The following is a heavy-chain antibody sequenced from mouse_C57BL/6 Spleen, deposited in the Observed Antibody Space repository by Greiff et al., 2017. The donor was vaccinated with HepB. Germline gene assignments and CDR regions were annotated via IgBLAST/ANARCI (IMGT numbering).Heavy chain of an antibody. J-gene: IGHJ1*03. CDR1: GFTFSDYY. CDR2: ISNGGGST. D-gene: IGHD1-1*01. V-gene: IGHV5-12*01. Sequence: EVKLVESGGGLVQPGGSLKLSCAASGFTFSDYYMYWVRQTPEKRLEWVAYISNGGGSTYYPDTVKGRFTISRDNAKNTLYLQMSRLKSEDTAMYYCARQNYGSSFYGYFDVWGTGTTVTVSS. CDR3: ARQNYGSSFYGYFDV.